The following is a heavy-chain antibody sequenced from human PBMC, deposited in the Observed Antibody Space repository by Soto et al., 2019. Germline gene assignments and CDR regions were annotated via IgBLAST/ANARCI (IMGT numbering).Heavy chain of an antibody. J-gene: IGHJ6*02. Sequence: PGGSLRLSCAASGFTFSSYAMHWVRQAPGKGLEWVAVISYDGSNKYYADSVKGRFTISRDNSKNTLYLQMNSLRAEDTAVYYCAKASRRFGDIYSYYYGMDVWGQGHTVTVSS. CDR2: ISYDGSNK. CDR1: GFTFSSYA. V-gene: IGHV3-30-3*01. D-gene: IGHD2-21*01. CDR3: AKASRRFGDIYSYYYGMDV.